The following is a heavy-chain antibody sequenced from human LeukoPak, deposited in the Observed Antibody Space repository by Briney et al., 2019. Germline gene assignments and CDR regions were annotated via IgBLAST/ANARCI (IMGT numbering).Heavy chain of an antibody. Sequence: SGPALVKPTQTLTLTCTFSGFSLSTTGMRVSWIRQPPGKALEWLALSDWDDDKFHSTSLKTRLNISKDNTKNQVVLTMTNMDPVDTATYHCARMTSYGSGFDPWGQGTLVTVSS. V-gene: IGHV2-70*04. J-gene: IGHJ5*02. CDR3: ARMTSYGSGFDP. CDR1: GFSLSTTGMR. CDR2: SDWDDDK. D-gene: IGHD3-10*01.